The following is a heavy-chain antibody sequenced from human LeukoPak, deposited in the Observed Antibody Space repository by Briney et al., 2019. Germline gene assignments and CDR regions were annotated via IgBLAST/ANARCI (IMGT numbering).Heavy chain of an antibody. Sequence: PGGSLRLSCAASGFTFSSYGMHWVRQAPGKGLEWVAFIRYDGSNKYYADSVKGRFTISRDNSKNTLYPQMNSLRAEDTAVYYCAKDGHYYGSGSYFDYWGQGTLVTVSS. CDR2: IRYDGSNK. CDR3: AKDGHYYGSGSYFDY. J-gene: IGHJ4*02. V-gene: IGHV3-30*02. D-gene: IGHD3-10*01. CDR1: GFTFSSYG.